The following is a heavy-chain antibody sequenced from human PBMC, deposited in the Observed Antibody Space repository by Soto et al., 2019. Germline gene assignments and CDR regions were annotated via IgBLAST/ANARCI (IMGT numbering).Heavy chain of an antibody. D-gene: IGHD3-10*01. CDR3: ARGGDAYNSAPAY. CDR1: GGGNLRDYR. Sequence: QVQLVQSGAEVKEPGSSVKVSCKASGGGNLRDYRTTWVRRAPGQGLEWMGGIIPKLGSANYAQNFQGRATIPADESTNTVNREFGGLRSDDTAVYYCARGGDAYNSAPAYWGQGPPVTAPS. J-gene: IGHJ4*02. V-gene: IGHV1-69*01. CDR2: IIPKLGSA.